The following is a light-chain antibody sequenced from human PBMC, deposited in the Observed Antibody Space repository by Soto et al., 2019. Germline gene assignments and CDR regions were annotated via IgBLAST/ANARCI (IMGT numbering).Light chain of an antibody. CDR3: QQFRSSPGVT. CDR2: AAS. V-gene: IGKV3-20*01. CDR1: QSINSRY. J-gene: IGKJ3*01. Sequence: DIVLTQSPGTLSLSPGERATLSCRASQSINSRYLAWYQQKPGQAPRLLIYAASSRATGIPDRFSGSGSGTDLSLAISRLEAEYYAVYYCQQFRSSPGVTFGPGTKVDIK.